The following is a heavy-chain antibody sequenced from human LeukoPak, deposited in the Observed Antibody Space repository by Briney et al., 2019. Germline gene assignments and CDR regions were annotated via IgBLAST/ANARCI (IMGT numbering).Heavy chain of an antibody. V-gene: IGHV4-34*01. J-gene: IGHJ5*02. CDR1: GGSFSGYY. CDR2: INHSGST. CDR3: ARGLVGPAAFDP. Sequence: SETLSLTCAAYGGSFSGYYWSWIRQPPGKGLEWMGEINHSGSTNYNPSLKSRVTIPVDTPKDQCSRKLSSVAATDTAAYYCARGLVGPAAFDPWGQGTLVTVSS. D-gene: IGHD2-2*01.